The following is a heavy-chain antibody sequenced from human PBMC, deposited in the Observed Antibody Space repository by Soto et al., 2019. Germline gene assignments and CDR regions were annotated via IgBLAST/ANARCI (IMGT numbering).Heavy chain of an antibody. CDR3: ARDRRGIAAAGTDLLDLYYYYYGMDV. CDR2: ISSSSSYI. J-gene: IGHJ6*02. D-gene: IGHD6-13*01. CDR1: GFTFSSYS. Sequence: GGSLRLSCAASGFTFSSYSMNWVRQAPGKGLEWVSSISSSSSYIYYADSVKARFTISRDNAKNSLYLQMNSLRAEDTAVYYCARDRRGIAAAGTDLLDLYYYYYGMDVWGQGTTVTVSS. V-gene: IGHV3-21*01.